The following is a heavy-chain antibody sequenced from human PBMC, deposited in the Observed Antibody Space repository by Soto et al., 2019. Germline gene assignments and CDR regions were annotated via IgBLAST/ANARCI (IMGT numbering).Heavy chain of an antibody. CDR1: GGTCINHA. CDR3: SRGDDVDYYYGVDV. D-gene: IGHD3-16*01. V-gene: IGHV1-69*01. Sequence: QVQLVQSGAEVKKPGSSVKVSCKASGGTCINHAISWVRQAPGQGLECMGGIVPMFGTSNYAQKFQGRVTTNADQATNTDYMELSSLTSEDTAVYYCSRGDDVDYYYGVDVLGQGSTVTVS. J-gene: IGHJ6*02. CDR2: IVPMFGTS.